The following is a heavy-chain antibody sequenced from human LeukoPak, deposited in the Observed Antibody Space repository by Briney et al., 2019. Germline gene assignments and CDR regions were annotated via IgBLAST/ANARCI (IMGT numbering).Heavy chain of an antibody. CDR1: GGSISSSSYY. CDR2: IYYSGST. D-gene: IGHD1-7*01. Sequence: SETLSLTCTVSGGSISSSSYYWGWIRQPPGKGLEWIGSIYYSGSTYYNPSLKSRVTISVDTSQNQFSLKLSSVTAADTAVYYCARPRGLELVEDWFDPWGQGTLVTVSS. J-gene: IGHJ5*02. V-gene: IGHV4-39*01. CDR3: ARPRGLELVEDWFDP.